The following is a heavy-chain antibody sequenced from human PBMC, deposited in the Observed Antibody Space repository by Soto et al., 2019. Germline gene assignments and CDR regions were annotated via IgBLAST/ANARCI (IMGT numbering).Heavy chain of an antibody. D-gene: IGHD2-2*01. Sequence: PSETLSLTCTFSVVSISSSSYYCGWIRQPPWKGLEWIGSIYYSGSTYYNPSLKSRVTISVDTSKNQFSLKLSSVTAADTAVYYCARTRTEYISWFEPWGQGTPVTVSS. CDR1: VVSISSSSYY. CDR2: IYYSGST. V-gene: IGHV4-39*01. J-gene: IGHJ5*02. CDR3: ARTRTEYISWFEP.